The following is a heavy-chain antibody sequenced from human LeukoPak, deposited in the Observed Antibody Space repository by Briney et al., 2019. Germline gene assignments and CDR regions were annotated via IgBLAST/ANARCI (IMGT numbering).Heavy chain of an antibody. Sequence: SVKVSCKASGGTFSSYAISWVRQAPGQGLEWMGGIIPIFGTANYAQKFQGRVTITTDESTSTAYMELSSLRSEDTAVYYCASFPSYNWNYFDYWGQGTLVTVSS. J-gene: IGHJ4*02. D-gene: IGHD1-20*01. CDR1: GGTFSSYA. CDR2: IIPIFGTA. V-gene: IGHV1-69*05. CDR3: ASFPSYNWNYFDY.